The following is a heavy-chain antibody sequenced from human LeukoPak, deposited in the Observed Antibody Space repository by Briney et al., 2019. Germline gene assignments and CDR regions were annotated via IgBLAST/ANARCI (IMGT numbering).Heavy chain of an antibody. J-gene: IGHJ6*02. CDR2: IYYSGST. CDR1: GGSISSSSYY. D-gene: IGHD3-10*01. CDR3: ARDLQSWSWFGEGRGMDV. Sequence: SETLFLTCTVSGGSISSSSYYWGWIRQPPGKGLEWIGSIYYSGSTYYNPSLKSRVTISVDTSKNQFSLKLSSVTAADTAVYYCARDLQSWSWFGEGRGMDVWGQGTTVTVSS. V-gene: IGHV4-39*07.